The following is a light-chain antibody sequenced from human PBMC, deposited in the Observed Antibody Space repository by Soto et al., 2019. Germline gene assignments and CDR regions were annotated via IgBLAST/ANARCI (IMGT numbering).Light chain of an antibody. Sequence: QAVVTQETSLTVSPGGTVTLTCGSSTGAVTSGHYPYWFQQKPGQAPRTLIYDTSNKHSWTPARFSGSLLGGKAALTLSGAQPEDEAEYYCLLSYSGTRLVVFGGGTQLTVL. CDR2: DTS. V-gene: IGLV7-46*01. J-gene: IGLJ2*01. CDR3: LLSYSGTRLVV. CDR1: TGAVTSGHY.